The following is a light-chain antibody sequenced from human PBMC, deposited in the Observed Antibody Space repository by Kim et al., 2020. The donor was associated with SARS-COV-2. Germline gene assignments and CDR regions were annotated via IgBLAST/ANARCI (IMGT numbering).Light chain of an antibody. J-gene: IGKJ1*01. CDR3: QNSRNWPWT. Sequence: EIVLTQSPATLSLSPGERSTLSCRASQSVGSYLGWYQQKPGQAPRLLIYDASNRATGIPARFSGSGSGTDFTLTISSLEPEDFAVYYCQNSRNWPWTFGEGTKVDIK. CDR2: DAS. CDR1: QSVGSY. V-gene: IGKV3-11*01.